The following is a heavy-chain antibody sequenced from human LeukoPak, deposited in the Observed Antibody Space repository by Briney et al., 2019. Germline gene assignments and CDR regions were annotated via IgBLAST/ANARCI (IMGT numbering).Heavy chain of an antibody. D-gene: IGHD6-19*01. CDR1: GFTFSDYY. Sequence: GGSLRLSCAASGFTFSDYYMTWIRQAPGKGLEWLSYISSSSTYTNYADSVKGRFTISRDNAKNSLYLQMNSLRAEDTAVYYCARDLKGSAWYVDDWGQGTLVTVPS. J-gene: IGHJ4*02. V-gene: IGHV3-11*05. CDR3: ARDLKGSAWYVDD. CDR2: ISSSSTYT.